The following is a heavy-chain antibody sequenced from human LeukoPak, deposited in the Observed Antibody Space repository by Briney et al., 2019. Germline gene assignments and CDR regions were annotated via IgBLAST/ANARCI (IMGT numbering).Heavy chain of an antibody. Sequence: SETLSLTCTVSGGSISSYYWSWIRQPPGKGLEWIGYIYYSGSTNYNPSLESRVTISVDTSKNQFSLKLSSVTAADTAVYYCARGYSSGWYYGDAFDIWGQGTMVTVSS. CDR3: ARGYSSGWYYGDAFDI. CDR1: GGSISSYY. D-gene: IGHD6-19*01. V-gene: IGHV4-59*01. J-gene: IGHJ3*02. CDR2: IYYSGST.